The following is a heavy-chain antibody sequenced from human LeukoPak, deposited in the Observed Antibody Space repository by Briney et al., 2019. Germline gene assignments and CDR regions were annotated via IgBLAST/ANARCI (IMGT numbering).Heavy chain of an antibody. D-gene: IGHD2-15*01. J-gene: IGHJ4*02. CDR3: AREEVDCSGGSCYSAGFDY. CDR2: IYYSGST. CDR1: GGSISSGDYY. Sequence: SETLSLTCTVSGGSISSGDYYWSWIRQPPGKGLEWIGYIYYSGSTYYNPSLKSRVTISVDTSKNQFSLKLSSVTAADTAVYYCAREEVDCSGGSCYSAGFDYWGQGTLVTVSS. V-gene: IGHV4-30-4*01.